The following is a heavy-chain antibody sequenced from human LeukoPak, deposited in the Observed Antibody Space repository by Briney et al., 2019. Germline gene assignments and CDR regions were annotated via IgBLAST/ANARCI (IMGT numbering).Heavy chain of an antibody. CDR1: GFTFSDSY. Sequence: PGGSLRLSCAVSGFTFSDSYVTWLRQAPGKGLESRSYISPSGTDISYADSVKGRFTISRDNAKNSLYLQMNNLRADDTAVYYCTIDPRHLDYWGQGTLVTVSS. CDR3: TIDPRHLDY. J-gene: IGHJ4*02. CDR2: ISPSGTDI. V-gene: IGHV3-11*01.